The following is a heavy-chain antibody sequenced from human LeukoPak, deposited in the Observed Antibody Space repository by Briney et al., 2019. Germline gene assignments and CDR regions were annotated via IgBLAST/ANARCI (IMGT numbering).Heavy chain of an antibody. V-gene: IGHV1-18*01. J-gene: IGHJ4*02. Sequence: GASVKVSCKASGGTFSSYAISWVRQAPGQGLEWMGWISAYNGNTNYAQKFQGRVTMTTDTSTSTAHMELRSLRSGDTAVYYCARDDPVGFPVGFDYWGQGTLVTVSS. D-gene: IGHD1-26*01. CDR2: ISAYNGNT. CDR3: ARDDPVGFPVGFDY. CDR1: GGTFSSYA.